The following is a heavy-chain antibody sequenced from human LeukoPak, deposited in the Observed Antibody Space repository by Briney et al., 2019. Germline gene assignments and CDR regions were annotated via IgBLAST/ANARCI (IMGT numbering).Heavy chain of an antibody. CDR3: AKAGCSSTSCYGY. CDR1: GFTFSSYS. D-gene: IGHD2-2*01. V-gene: IGHV3-21*04. J-gene: IGHJ4*02. Sequence: GGSLRLSCAASGFTFSSYSMNWVRQAPGKGLEWVSSISSSSSYIYYADSVKGRFTISRDNAKNFLYLQMNSLRAEDTAVYYCAKAGCSSTSCYGYWGQGTLVTVSS. CDR2: ISSSSSYI.